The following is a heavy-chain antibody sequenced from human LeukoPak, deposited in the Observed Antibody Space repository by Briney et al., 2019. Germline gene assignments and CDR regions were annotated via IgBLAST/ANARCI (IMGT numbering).Heavy chain of an antibody. D-gene: IGHD5-24*01. J-gene: IGHJ3*02. CDR2: ISTDNGNT. CDR3: ARAQSRTHWDGFDI. CDR1: GGTFSSYA. V-gene: IGHV1-18*01. Sequence: ASVKVSCKASGGTFSSYAISWVRQAPGQGLEWMGWISTDNGNTNYVQNLQGRVSMTRDTFTSTVYMELRSLRSDDTAVYYCARAQSRTHWDGFDIWGQGTMVTVPS.